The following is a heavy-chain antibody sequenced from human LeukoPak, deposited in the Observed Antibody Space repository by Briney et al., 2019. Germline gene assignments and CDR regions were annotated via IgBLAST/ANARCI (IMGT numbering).Heavy chain of an antibody. D-gene: IGHD6-19*01. CDR1: GFTFSSYS. Sequence: GGSLRLSCAASGFTFSSYSMNWVRQAPGKGLEWVSSISSSSSYIYYADSVKGRFTISRDNAKNSLYLQMNSLRAEDTAVYYCARDSSGWYDDYWGQGTLVTVSS. V-gene: IGHV3-21*01. J-gene: IGHJ4*02. CDR3: ARDSSGWYDDY. CDR2: ISSSSSYI.